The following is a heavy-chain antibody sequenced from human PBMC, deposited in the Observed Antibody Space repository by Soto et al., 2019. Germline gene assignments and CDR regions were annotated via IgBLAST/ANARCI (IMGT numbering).Heavy chain of an antibody. CDR3: AKDRNNYDFWSGYYDY. D-gene: IGHD3-3*01. V-gene: IGHV3-23*01. CDR1: GFTFSSYA. Sequence: GGSLRLSCAASGFTFSSYAMSWVRQAPGKGLEWVSAISGSGGSTYYAASVKGRFTISRDNSKNTLYLQMNSLRAEDTAVYYCAKDRNNYDFWSGYYDYWGQGTLVTVSS. CDR2: ISGSGGST. J-gene: IGHJ4*02.